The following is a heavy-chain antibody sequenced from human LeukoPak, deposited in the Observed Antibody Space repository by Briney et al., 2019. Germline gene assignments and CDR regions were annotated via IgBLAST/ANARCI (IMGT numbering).Heavy chain of an antibody. Sequence: SETLSLTCAVYGGSFSGYYWSWIRQPLGKGLEWIGEINHSGSTNYNPSLKSRVTISVDTSKNQFSLKLSSVTAADTAVYYCASGSYPFDYWGQGTLVTVSS. CDR2: INHSGST. J-gene: IGHJ4*02. CDR3: ASGSYPFDY. CDR1: GGSFSGYY. V-gene: IGHV4-34*01.